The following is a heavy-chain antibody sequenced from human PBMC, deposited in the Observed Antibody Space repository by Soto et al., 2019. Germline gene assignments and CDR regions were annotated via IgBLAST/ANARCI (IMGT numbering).Heavy chain of an antibody. CDR2: ISSSSSTI. CDR1: GFIFSTYS. Sequence: PGGSLRLSCVASGFIFSTYSMNWVRQGPGKGLEWVSYISSSSSTIFYTDSVKGRFTVSRDNAKNSLYLQMNSLRAEDTALYYCAKQGYYYDSSGPGRPPYYFDYWGQGTLVTVSS. J-gene: IGHJ4*02. V-gene: IGHV3-48*01. CDR3: AKQGYYYDSSGPGRPPYYFDY. D-gene: IGHD3-22*01.